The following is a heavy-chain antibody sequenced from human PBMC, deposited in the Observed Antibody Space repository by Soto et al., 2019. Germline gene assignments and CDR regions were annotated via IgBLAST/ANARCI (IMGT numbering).Heavy chain of an antibody. J-gene: IGHJ5*02. V-gene: IGHV4-34*01. CDR2: INYRGST. D-gene: IGHD5-12*01. CDR3: ARGGYSGSGYPGKWFDP. Sequence: QVQLQQWGAGLLKPSGTLSLTCAVYVGSFSGYYWCWIGQPPGKGLEWIGEINYRGSTNYNPSLKSRVTISVDTSKNQVSLKLRSVSGADPAVYYCARGGYSGSGYPGKWFDPWGQGTLVTVSS. CDR1: VGSFSGYY.